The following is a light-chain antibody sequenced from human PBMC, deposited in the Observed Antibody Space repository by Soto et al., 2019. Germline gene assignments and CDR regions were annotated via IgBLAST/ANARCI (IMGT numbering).Light chain of an antibody. CDR1: SSDVGGYNY. CDR3: SSYTSTHTHVV. Sequence: QSALTQPASVSGSPGQSITISCTGTSSDVGGYNYVSWYQQHPGKAPKLMIYEVSNRPSGVSNRFSGSKSGNTASLTISGLQAEDEADYYCSSYTSTHTHVVFGGGTKLTVL. V-gene: IGLV2-14*01. J-gene: IGLJ2*01. CDR2: EVS.